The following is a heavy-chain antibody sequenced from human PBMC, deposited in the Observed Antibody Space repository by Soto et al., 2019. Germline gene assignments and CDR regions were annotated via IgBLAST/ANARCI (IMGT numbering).Heavy chain of an antibody. CDR1: GGSISSGGYY. CDR2: IYYSGST. Sequence: QVQLQESGPGLVKPSQTLSLTCTVSGGSISSGGYYWSWIRQHPGKGLEWIGYIYYSGSTYYNPXXXXXXXXXXXXXXXXXXXXXXXXXXXXXXXXXXXXXXXXXXXXXXXYFXL. V-gene: IGHV4-31*01. J-gene: IGHJ2*01. CDR3: XXXXXXXXXXXXXYFXL.